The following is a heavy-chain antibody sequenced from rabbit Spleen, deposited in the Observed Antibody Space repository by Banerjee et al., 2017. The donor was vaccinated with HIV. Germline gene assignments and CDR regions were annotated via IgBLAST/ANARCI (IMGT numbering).Heavy chain of an antibody. Sequence: QLKESGGGLVQPGGSLKLSCKASGFDFSNYYMTWVRQAPGKGLEWIGLIEPIFGTTYYANWVNGRFTISSHNAQNTLYLQVKSLTAADTATYFCARVGGVGVYGYATLWGPGTLVTVS. CDR3: ARVGGVGVYGYATL. J-gene: IGHJ6*01. CDR2: IEPIFGTT. CDR1: GFDFSNYY. V-gene: IGHV1S7*01. D-gene: IGHD6-1*01.